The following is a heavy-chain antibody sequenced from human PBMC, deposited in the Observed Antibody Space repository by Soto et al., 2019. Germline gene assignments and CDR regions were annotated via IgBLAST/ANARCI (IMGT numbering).Heavy chain of an antibody. J-gene: IGHJ3*02. V-gene: IGHV3-11*01. CDR3: ARDMLWGGGVAGPNLRGTDM. Sequence: LRLSCAASGFTLTDYYMSWIRQAPGKGLEWISYISDSGSTIYYADSVKGRFTISRDNAKNSLYLQMNSLTAEDTAVYYCARDMLWGGGVAGPNLRGTDMWGQGTMVTVSS. D-gene: IGHD2-8*01. CDR1: GFTLTDYY. CDR2: ISDSGSTI.